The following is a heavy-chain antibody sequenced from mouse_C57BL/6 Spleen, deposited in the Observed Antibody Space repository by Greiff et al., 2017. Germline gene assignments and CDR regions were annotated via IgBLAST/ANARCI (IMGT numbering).Heavy chain of an antibody. CDR3: ARYPYYGSSLDY. D-gene: IGHD1-1*01. Sequence: QVQLQQPGAELVMPGASVKLSCKASGYTFTSYWMHWVKQRPGQGLEWIGEIDPSDSYTNYNQKFKGKSTLTLDKSSSTAYMQLSSLTSEDSAVYYCARYPYYGSSLDYWGQGTTLTVSS. J-gene: IGHJ2*01. V-gene: IGHV1-69*01. CDR1: GYTFTSYW. CDR2: IDPSDSYT.